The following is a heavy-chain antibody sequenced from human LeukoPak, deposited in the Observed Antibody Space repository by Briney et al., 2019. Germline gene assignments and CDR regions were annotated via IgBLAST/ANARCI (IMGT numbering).Heavy chain of an antibody. D-gene: IGHD2-15*01. CDR1: GFTLSSYA. Sequence: GGSLRLSCAASGFTLSSYAMHWVRQAPGQGLEWMGGIIPIFGTANYAQKFQGRVTITADESTSTAYMELSSLRSEDTAVYYCARSSSPRLHFDYWGQGTLVTVSS. CDR3: ARSSSPRLHFDY. J-gene: IGHJ4*02. CDR2: IIPIFGTA. V-gene: IGHV1-69*01.